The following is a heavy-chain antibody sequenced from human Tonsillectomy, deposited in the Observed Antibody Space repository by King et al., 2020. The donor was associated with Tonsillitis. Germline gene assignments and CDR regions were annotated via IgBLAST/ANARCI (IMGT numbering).Heavy chain of an antibody. J-gene: IGHJ4*02. CDR1: GGSISSYY. CDR3: AGGWYSSYYFDY. CDR2: IYYSGST. V-gene: IGHV4-59*01. Sequence: HVQLQESGPGLVKPSETLSLTCTVSGGSISSYYWSWIRQPPGKGLEWIGYIYYSGSTNYNPSLKSRVTISVATSKNQFSLKLSSVTAADTAVYYCAGGWYSSYYFDYWGQGTLVTVSS. D-gene: IGHD6-19*01.